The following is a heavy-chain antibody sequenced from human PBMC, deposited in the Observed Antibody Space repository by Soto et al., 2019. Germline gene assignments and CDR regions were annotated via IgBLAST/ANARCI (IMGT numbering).Heavy chain of an antibody. J-gene: IGHJ4*02. V-gene: IGHV1-24*01. CDR1: GYTLTELS. CDR2: FDPEDGET. CDR3: ATDHHRAYYYGSGTLPY. Sequence: GASVKVSCKVSGYTLTELSMHWVRQAPGKGLEWMGGFDPEDGETIYAQKFQGRVTMTEDTSTDTAYMELSSLRSEDTAVYYCATDHHRAYYYGSGTLPYWGQGTLVTVSS. D-gene: IGHD3-10*01.